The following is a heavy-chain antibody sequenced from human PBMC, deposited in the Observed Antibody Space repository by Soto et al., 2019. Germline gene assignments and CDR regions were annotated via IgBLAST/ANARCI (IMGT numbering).Heavy chain of an antibody. J-gene: IGHJ4*02. CDR2: IKQDGSEK. Sequence: EVQLVESGGGLVQPGGTLRLSCAVFVVTFSSYWMSWVRQAPGKGLEWVANIKQDGSEKYYVDSVKGRFTISRDNAKNSLYLQMNSLRAEDTAVYYCAREAGWLRFHDYWGQGTLVTVDS. CDR3: AREAGWLRFHDY. D-gene: IGHD5-12*01. V-gene: IGHV3-7*01. CDR1: VVTFSSYW.